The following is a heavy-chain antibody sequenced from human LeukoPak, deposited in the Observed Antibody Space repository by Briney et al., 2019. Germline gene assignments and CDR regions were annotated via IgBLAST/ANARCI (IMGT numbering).Heavy chain of an antibody. J-gene: IGHJ4*02. V-gene: IGHV3-9*03. Sequence: GGSLRLSCAASGFTFDDYAMHWVRQAPGKGREWVSGISWNSGSIGYADSVKGRFTISTDNAKNSLYMQMNSLRAEDMALYYCAKDIRAYSSGWLDYWGQGTLVTVSS. D-gene: IGHD6-19*01. CDR2: ISWNSGSI. CDR3: AKDIRAYSSGWLDY. CDR1: GFTFDDYA.